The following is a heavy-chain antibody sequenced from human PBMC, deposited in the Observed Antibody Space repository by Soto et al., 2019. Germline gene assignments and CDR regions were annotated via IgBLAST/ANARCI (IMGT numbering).Heavy chain of an antibody. CDR2: ISYDGSNK. Sequence: QVQLVESGGGVVQPGRSPRLSCAASGFTFSSYGMHWVRQAPGKGLEWVAVISYDGSNKYYADSVKGRFTISRDNSKNTLYLQMNSLRAEDTAVYYCAKVGWELLLDYYGMDVWGQGTTVTVSS. CDR3: AKVGWELLLDYYGMDV. D-gene: IGHD1-26*01. CDR1: GFTFSSYG. J-gene: IGHJ6*02. V-gene: IGHV3-30*18.